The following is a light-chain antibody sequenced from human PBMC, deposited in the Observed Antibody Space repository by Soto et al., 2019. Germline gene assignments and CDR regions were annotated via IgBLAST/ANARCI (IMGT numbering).Light chain of an antibody. V-gene: IGKV4-1*01. Sequence: DIVMTQSPDSLAVSLGERATINCKSSQSVLYSSNNKNYLAWYQQKPGQPPKLLIYWASTRESGVPDPFSGSGSGPDFPLTISSLQAEDLAVYYCQQYYSTLLTFGGETNVEIK. CDR2: WAS. J-gene: IGKJ4*01. CDR1: QSVLYSSNNKNY. CDR3: QQYYSTLLT.